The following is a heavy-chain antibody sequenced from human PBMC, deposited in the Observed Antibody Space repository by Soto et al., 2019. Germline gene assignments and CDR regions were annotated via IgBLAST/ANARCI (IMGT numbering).Heavy chain of an antibody. CDR1: GFTFSGSA. CDR3: TRDPRNYYDSSGSANWFDP. Sequence: EVQLVESGGGLVQPGGSLKLSCAASAASGFTFSGSAMHWVRQASGKGLEWVGRIRSKTNSYATAYAASVKGRFTISRDDSKKTAYLQMNSLKTEDTAVYYCTRDPRNYYDSSGSANWFDPWGQGTLVTVSS. V-gene: IGHV3-73*02. CDR2: IRSKTNSYAT. J-gene: IGHJ5*02. D-gene: IGHD3-22*01.